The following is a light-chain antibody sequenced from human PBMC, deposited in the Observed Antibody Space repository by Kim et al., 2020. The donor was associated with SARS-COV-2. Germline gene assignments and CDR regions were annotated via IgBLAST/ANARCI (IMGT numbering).Light chain of an antibody. J-gene: IGKJ4*01. CDR3: QQRSNWPPLT. Sequence: SPGERSTLSCRASQSIGSSLAWYQQKPGQSPRLLIYDASNRATGIPARFSGSGSGTDFTLTISSLEPEDFAVYYCQQRSNWPPLTFGGGTKVDIK. V-gene: IGKV3-11*01. CDR2: DAS. CDR1: QSIGSS.